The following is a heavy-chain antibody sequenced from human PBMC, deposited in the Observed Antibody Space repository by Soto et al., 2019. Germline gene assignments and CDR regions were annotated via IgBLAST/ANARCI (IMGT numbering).Heavy chain of an antibody. Sequence: GGSLRLSCAASGFTFSSYAMSWVRQAPGKGLEWVSAISGSGGSTYYADSVKGRFTISRDNSKNTLYLQMNSLRAEDTAVYYGGKDWSGGSPNWFDPWGQGTLVTVSS. CDR1: GFTFSSYA. CDR3: GKDWSGGSPNWFDP. J-gene: IGHJ5*02. D-gene: IGHD2-15*01. V-gene: IGHV3-23*01. CDR2: ISGSGGST.